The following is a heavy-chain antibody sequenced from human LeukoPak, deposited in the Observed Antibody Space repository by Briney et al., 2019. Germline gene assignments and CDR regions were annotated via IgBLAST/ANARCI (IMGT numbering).Heavy chain of an antibody. CDR3: AKDRYYDSSGYSLDY. J-gene: IGHJ4*02. CDR2: ISSGSDTGAADYI. Sequence: GGSLRLTCAASGFNFKTYSMNWVRQAPGGGLEWISFISSGSDTGAADYIYYADSVKGRFTISRDNSKNTLYLQMNSLRAEDTAVYYCAKDRYYDSSGYSLDYWGQGTLVTVSS. CDR1: GFNFKTYS. V-gene: IGHV3-23*01. D-gene: IGHD3-22*01.